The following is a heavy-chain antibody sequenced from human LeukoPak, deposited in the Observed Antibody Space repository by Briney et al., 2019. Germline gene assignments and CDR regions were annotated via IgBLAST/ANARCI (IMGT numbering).Heavy chain of an antibody. CDR3: AKDAQL. CDR2: ISGSGGST. Sequence: GGYLRLSCAASGFTFSNYAMNWVRQAPGKGLEWVSGISGSGGSTYYADSVKGRFTISRDNSKNTLYLQMNSLRDEDTAVYYCAKDAQLGGQGTLVTVSS. V-gene: IGHV3-23*01. J-gene: IGHJ4*02. D-gene: IGHD5-24*01. CDR1: GFTFSNYA.